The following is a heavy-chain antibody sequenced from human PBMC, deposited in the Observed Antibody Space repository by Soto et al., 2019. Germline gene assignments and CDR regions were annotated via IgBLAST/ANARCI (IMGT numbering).Heavy chain of an antibody. CDR2: INWHGGST. V-gene: IGHV3-20*04. Sequence: EVQLVESGGGVVRPGGSLRLSCAASGFTFDDYGMSWVRQAPGKGLELVSGINWHGGSTGYADSVKGRFTISRDNAKNSMYLQINSLRAEDTSLYYCASGSNYVYVWGSYRFAYWGQGTLVTVSS. D-gene: IGHD3-16*02. J-gene: IGHJ4*02. CDR1: GFTFDDYG. CDR3: ASGSNYVYVWGSYRFAY.